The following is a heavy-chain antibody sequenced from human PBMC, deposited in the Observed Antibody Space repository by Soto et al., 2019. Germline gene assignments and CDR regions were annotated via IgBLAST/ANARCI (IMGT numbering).Heavy chain of an antibody. CDR1: GYSFTNYW. D-gene: IGHD6-13*01. V-gene: IGHV5-51*01. CDR3: ARTSAAGKYYYGMDV. Sequence: GASLKISCKGSGYSFTNYWIVWVRQMPGKGLEWMGIIYPGDSDTRYSPSFQGQVTISADKSISTAYLQWSSLKASDTAMYYCARTSAAGKYYYGMDVWGQGTTVTVSS. J-gene: IGHJ6*02. CDR2: IYPGDSDT.